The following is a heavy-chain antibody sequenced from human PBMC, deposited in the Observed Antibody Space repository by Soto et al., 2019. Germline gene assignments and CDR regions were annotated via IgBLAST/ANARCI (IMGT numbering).Heavy chain of an antibody. CDR3: TSIVGATGY. Sequence: EVQLVESGGGLVQPGGSLKLSCAASGFTFSGSAMHWVRQASGKGLEWVGRIRSKANSYATAYAASVKGRFTISRDDSKNTPYLQMNSLQTEDTAVYYCTSIVGATGYWGQGTLVTVSS. D-gene: IGHD1-26*01. J-gene: IGHJ4*02. V-gene: IGHV3-73*01. CDR1: GFTFSGSA. CDR2: IRSKANSYAT.